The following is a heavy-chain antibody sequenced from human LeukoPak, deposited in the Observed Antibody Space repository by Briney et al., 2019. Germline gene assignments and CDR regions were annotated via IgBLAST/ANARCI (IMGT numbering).Heavy chain of an antibody. CDR3: ARMEASCDAFDI. D-gene: IGHD3-3*01. Sequence: PGGSLRLSCAASGFTFSSYSMNWVRQALGKGLEWVSSISSSSSYIYYADSVKGRFTISRDNAKNSLYLQMNSLRAEDTAVYYCARMEASCDAFDIWGQGTMVTVSS. J-gene: IGHJ3*02. CDR2: ISSSSSYI. CDR1: GFTFSSYS. V-gene: IGHV3-21*01.